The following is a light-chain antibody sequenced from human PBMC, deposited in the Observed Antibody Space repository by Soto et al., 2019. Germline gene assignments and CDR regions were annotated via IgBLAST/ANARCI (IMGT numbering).Light chain of an antibody. V-gene: IGLV1-40*01. CDR2: ANT. CDR1: SSNIGAGYD. CDR3: QSNDSSLTLRV. J-gene: IGLJ1*01. Sequence: QSVLTQPPSASGAPGQRVTISCTGSSSNIGAGYDVHWYQQLPGTAPKVLIYANTNRPSGVPDRFSCSKSGTSASLAITGLQADDEADYCCQSNDSSLTLRVFGTGTEVTVL.